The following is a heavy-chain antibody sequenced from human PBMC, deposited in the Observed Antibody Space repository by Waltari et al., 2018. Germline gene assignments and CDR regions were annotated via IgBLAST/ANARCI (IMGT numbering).Heavy chain of an antibody. CDR1: GYTFPGYS. Sequence: QVQLVQSGAEVKKPGASVKVSCMASGYTFPGYSMHWVRQAPGQGLEWMGRINPNSGGTNYAQKFQGRVTMTRDTSISTAYMELSRLRSDDTAVYYCARDGGSGWSSTFDYWGQGTLVTVSS. D-gene: IGHD6-19*01. J-gene: IGHJ4*02. CDR3: ARDGGSGWSSTFDY. V-gene: IGHV1-2*06. CDR2: INPNSGGT.